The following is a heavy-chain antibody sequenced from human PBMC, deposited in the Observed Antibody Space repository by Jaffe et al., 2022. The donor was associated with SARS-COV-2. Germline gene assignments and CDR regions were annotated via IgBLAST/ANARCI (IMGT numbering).Heavy chain of an antibody. CDR2: IYSGGST. D-gene: IGHD3-10*01. J-gene: IGHJ6*02. V-gene: IGHV3-66*02. CDR1: GFTVSTNY. Sequence: EVQLVESGGGLVQPGGSLRLSCAASGFTVSTNYMSWVRQAPGKGLEWVSVIYSGGSTYYADSVKGRFTISRDNSKNTLYLQMNSLRPEDTAVYYCARDPHYYGSGSYLDVWGQGTTVTVSS. CDR3: ARDPHYYGSGSYLDV.